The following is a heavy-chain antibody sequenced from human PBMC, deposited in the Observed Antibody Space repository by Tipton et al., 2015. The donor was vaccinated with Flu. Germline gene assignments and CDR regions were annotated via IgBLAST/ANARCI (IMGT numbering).Heavy chain of an antibody. CDR3: AREKDSSGSEYFQH. CDR1: GASISSRSYY. Sequence: GLVKPSETLSLTCTVSGASISSRSYYWGWIRQPPGKGLEWIGCIYSSGSTYYNPSLKSRVTISLDTSKNQFSLKLSSVTAADPAVYYCAREKDSSGSEYFQHWRQGTLVTVSS. V-gene: IGHV4-39*07. J-gene: IGHJ1*01. CDR2: IYSSGST. D-gene: IGHD6-19*01.